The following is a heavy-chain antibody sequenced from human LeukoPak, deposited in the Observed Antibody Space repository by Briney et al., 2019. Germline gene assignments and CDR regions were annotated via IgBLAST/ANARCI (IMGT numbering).Heavy chain of an antibody. J-gene: IGHJ3*02. D-gene: IGHD1-26*01. CDR3: ARFSVGAFDI. CDR2: NIPIFGTA. V-gene: IGHV1-69*01. CDR1: GGTFSSYA. Sequence: ASVKVSCKASGGTFSSYAISWVRQAPGQGLEWMGGNIPIFGTANYAQKFQGRVTITADESTSTAYMELSSLRSEDTAVYYCARFSVGAFDIWGQGTMVTVSS.